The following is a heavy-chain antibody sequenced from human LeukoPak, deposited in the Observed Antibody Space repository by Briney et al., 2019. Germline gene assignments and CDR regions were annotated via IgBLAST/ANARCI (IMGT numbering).Heavy chain of an antibody. CDR2: IYYSGST. CDR3: ASSPRYCSSTSCPNTRYYYYGMDV. V-gene: IGHV4-39*01. CDR1: GGSISSSSYY. D-gene: IGHD2-2*01. J-gene: IGHJ6*02. Sequence: SETLSLTCTVSGGSISSSSYYWGWIRQPPGKGLEWIGSIYYSGSTYYNPSLKSRVTISVDTSKNQFSLKLSSVTAADTAVYYCASSPRYCSSTSCPNTRYYYYGMDVWGQGTTVTVSS.